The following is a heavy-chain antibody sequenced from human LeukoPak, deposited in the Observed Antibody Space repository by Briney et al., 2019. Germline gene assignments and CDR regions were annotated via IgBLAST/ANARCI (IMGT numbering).Heavy chain of an antibody. CDR1: GFTVSSNY. CDR3: ARLWFGELLIDYGMDV. CDR2: IYSGGST. Sequence: GGSLRLSCAASGFTVSSNYMSWVRQAPGKGLEGVSVIYSGGSTYYADSVKGRFTISRDNSKNTLYLQMNSLRAEDTAVYYCARLWFGELLIDYGMDVWGQGTTVTVSS. J-gene: IGHJ6*02. V-gene: IGHV3-53*01. D-gene: IGHD3-10*01.